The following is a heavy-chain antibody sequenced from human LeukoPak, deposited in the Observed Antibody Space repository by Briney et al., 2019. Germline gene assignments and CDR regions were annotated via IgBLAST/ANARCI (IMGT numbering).Heavy chain of an antibody. J-gene: IGHJ3*02. V-gene: IGHV3-30*03. CDR1: GFTFSSYG. CDR2: IPYDGSNK. D-gene: IGHD3-9*01. Sequence: GRSLRLSCAASGFTFSSYGMHWVRQAPGKWLELVALIPYDGSNKYYADSVKGRFTISRDNSKYTLYLQMNSLRSEDTAVYYCARTLTGYAFDIWGQGTMVTVSS. CDR3: ARTLTGYAFDI.